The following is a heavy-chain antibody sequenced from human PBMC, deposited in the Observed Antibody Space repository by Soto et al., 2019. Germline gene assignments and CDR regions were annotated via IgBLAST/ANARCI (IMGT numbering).Heavy chain of an antibody. D-gene: IGHD2-2*01. V-gene: IGHV3-72*01. Sequence: EVLLVESGGGLVQPGESLRLSCAVSGFTFSDHFMDWVRQVPGKGLEWLARSRNKANSHTTEYAASVRGRFTISRDDSKNSLYLQMNSLKTEDTAVYHCVRGYHGFDSWGQGTMLTVSS. CDR3: VRGYHGFDS. CDR2: SRNKANSHTT. CDR1: GFTFSDHF. J-gene: IGHJ3*01.